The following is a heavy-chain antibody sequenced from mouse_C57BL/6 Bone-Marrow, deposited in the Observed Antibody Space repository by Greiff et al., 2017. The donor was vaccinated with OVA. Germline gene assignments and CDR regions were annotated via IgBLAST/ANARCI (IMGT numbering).Heavy chain of an antibody. CDR2: ISSGGDYI. Sequence: EVKVVESGEGLVKPGGSLKLSCAASGFTFSSYAMSWVRQTPEKRLEWVAYISSGGDYIYYADTVKGRFTISRDNARNTLYLQMSSLKSEDTAMYYCTRDYYGSSYCFDYWGQGTTLTVSS. J-gene: IGHJ2*01. CDR3: TRDYYGSSYCFDY. CDR1: GFTFSSYA. D-gene: IGHD1-1*01. V-gene: IGHV5-9-1*02.